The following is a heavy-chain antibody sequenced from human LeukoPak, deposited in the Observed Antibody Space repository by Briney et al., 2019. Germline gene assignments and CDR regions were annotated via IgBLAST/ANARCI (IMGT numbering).Heavy chain of an antibody. J-gene: IGHJ4*02. CDR3: ARLSNSWYGTVDS. CDR1: GGSISSGSYY. V-gene: IGHV4-61*02. CDR2: IYTSGST. D-gene: IGHD6-13*01. Sequence: SQTLSLTCTVSGGSISSGSYYWSWIRQPAGKGLEWIGRIYTSGSTYYNPSLESRVTISVDTSKNQFSLKLSSVTAADTAVYYCARLSNSWYGTVDSWGQGTLVTVSS.